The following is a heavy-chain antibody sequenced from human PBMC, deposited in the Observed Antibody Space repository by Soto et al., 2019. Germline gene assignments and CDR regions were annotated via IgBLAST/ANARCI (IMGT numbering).Heavy chain of an antibody. CDR3: ARGSRDGYNYLGY. D-gene: IGHD5-12*01. J-gene: IGHJ4*02. CDR1: GGSFSGYY. Sequence: SETLSLTCAFYGGSFSGYYWSLIRQPPGKGLEWIGEINHSGSTNYNPSLKSRVTISVDTSKNQFSLKLSSVTAADTAVYYCARGSRDGYNYLGYWGQGTLVTVSS. V-gene: IGHV4-34*01. CDR2: INHSGST.